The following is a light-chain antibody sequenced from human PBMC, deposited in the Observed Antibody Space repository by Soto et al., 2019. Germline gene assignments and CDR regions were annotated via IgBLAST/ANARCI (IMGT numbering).Light chain of an antibody. CDR3: CSYAGTSTHTV. CDR2: EVS. V-gene: IGLV2-23*02. J-gene: IGLJ7*01. CDR1: SSDVGSYKL. Sequence: QSALTQPASVSGSPGQSITISCTGTSSDVGSYKLVSWYQQHPGKAPKLMISEVSKRPSGISDRFSGSKSGSTASLTISGLQAEVEADYYCCSYAGTSTHTVFGGGTKLTVL.